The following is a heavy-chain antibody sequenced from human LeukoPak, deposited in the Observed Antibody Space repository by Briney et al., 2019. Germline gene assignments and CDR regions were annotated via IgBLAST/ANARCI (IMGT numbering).Heavy chain of an antibody. CDR3: ARGAVGATRFDY. J-gene: IGHJ4*02. V-gene: IGHV4-39*07. CDR2: IYYSGST. D-gene: IGHD1-26*01. Sequence: SETLSLTCTVSGGSISSSSYYWGWIRQPPGKGLEWIGSIYYSGSTYYNPSLKSRVTISVDTSKNRFSLKLSSVTAADTAVYYCARGAVGATRFDYWGQGTLVTVSS. CDR1: GGSISSSSYY.